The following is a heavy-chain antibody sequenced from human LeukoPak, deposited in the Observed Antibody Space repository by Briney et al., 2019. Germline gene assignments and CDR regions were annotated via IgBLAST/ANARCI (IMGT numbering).Heavy chain of an antibody. D-gene: IGHD1-26*01. J-gene: IGHJ4*02. Sequence: ASVKVSCKASGYTFNSSYMHWVRQAPGQGLEWMGIINPSDDSTRYAQKFQGRVTMTKDTSTNTVYMHLSSLSSDDTAVYYCARGPGELLHYWGQGTLVTVSS. CDR2: INPSDDST. CDR3: ARGPGELLHY. CDR1: GYTFNSSY. V-gene: IGHV1-46*02.